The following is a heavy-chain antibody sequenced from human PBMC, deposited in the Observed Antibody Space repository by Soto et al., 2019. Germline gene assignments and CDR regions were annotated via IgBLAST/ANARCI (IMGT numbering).Heavy chain of an antibody. CDR2: IYYSGST. CDR3: ARTHRYYMDV. Sequence: PSETLSLTCTVSGGSISRYYWSWIRQPPGKGLEWIGYIYYSGSTNYNPSLKSRVTISVDTSKNQFSLKLSSVTAADTAVYYCARTHRYYMDVWGKGTTVTVSS. CDR1: GGSISRYY. J-gene: IGHJ6*03. V-gene: IGHV4-59*01.